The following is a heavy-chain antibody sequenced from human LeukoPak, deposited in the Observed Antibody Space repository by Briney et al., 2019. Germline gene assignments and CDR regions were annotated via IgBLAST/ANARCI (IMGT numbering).Heavy chain of an antibody. V-gene: IGHV3-23*01. J-gene: IGHJ4*03. CDR1: GFTFKNYS. CDR3: ANCRSGGGGYYSGLEH. Sequence: PGGSLRLSCAASGFTFKNYSMTWVRQAPGKGLEWVSRTSGSGDIRLYADSVKGRFTISRTNAENRLYLQMNRLRADDSGVYYCANCRSGGGGYYSGLEHGGQGTQVSVYS. D-gene: IGHD2-15*01. CDR2: TSGSGDIR.